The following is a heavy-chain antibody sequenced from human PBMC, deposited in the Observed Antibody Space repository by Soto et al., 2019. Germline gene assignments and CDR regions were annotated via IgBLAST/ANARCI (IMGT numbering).Heavy chain of an antibody. CDR2: IYPGDSDT. CDR1: GYSFTSYW. V-gene: IGHV5-51*01. D-gene: IGHD3-22*01. Sequence: GESLKISCKGSGYSFTSYWIGWVRQMPGKGLEWMRIIYPGDSDTRYSPSFQGQVTISADKSISTAYLQWSSLKASDSAIYYCARSLYYDSNTQSPGWYFDLWGRGTLVTVSS. J-gene: IGHJ2*01. CDR3: ARSLYYDSNTQSPGWYFDL.